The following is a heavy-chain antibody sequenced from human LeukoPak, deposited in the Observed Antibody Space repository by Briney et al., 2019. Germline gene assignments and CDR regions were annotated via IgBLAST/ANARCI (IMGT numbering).Heavy chain of an antibody. CDR1: GYTFNTYG. CDR2: ISPYNGNT. CDR3: ARGQGYCSSTSCYMAH. J-gene: IGHJ4*02. D-gene: IGHD2-2*02. V-gene: IGHV1-18*01. Sequence: ASVKVSCKASGYTFNTYGISWVRPAPGQGLEWVGWISPYNGNTNYAQKFQGRVTMTTDTSTSTAYLELRSLRSDDTAMYYCARGQGYCSSTSCYMAHWGQGTLVTVSS.